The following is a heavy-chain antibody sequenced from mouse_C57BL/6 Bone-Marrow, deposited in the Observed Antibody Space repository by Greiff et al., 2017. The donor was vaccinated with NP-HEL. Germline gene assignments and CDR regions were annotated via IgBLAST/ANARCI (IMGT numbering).Heavy chain of an antibody. CDR2: IYPGSGST. D-gene: IGHD1-1*01. Sequence: QVQLQQPGAELVKPGASVKMSCKASGYTFTSYWITWVKQRPGQGLEWIGDIYPGSGSTNYNEKFKSKATLTVDTSSSTAYMQLSSLTSEDSAVYYCARWLVATPLFGYWGQGTTLTVSS. V-gene: IGHV1-55*01. CDR3: ARWLVATPLFGY. CDR1: GYTFTSYW. J-gene: IGHJ2*01.